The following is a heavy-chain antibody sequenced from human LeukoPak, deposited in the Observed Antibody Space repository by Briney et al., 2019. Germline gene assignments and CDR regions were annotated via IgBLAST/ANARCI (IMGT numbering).Heavy chain of an antibody. V-gene: IGHV4-4*09. CDR2: IYSSGSP. J-gene: IGHJ4*02. CDR1: GGSINSDY. Sequence: PSETLSLTCTVSGGSINSDYWSWIRQPPGKGLEWIGFIYSSGSPTYNPSLESRVTISVDTSNNQFSLKLTSVTATDSAVYYCARRLWSGPSDYWGQGTLVTVFS. D-gene: IGHD3-3*01. CDR3: ARRLWSGPSDY.